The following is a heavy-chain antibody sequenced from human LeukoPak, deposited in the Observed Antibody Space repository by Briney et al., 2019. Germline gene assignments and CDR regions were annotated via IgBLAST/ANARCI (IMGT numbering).Heavy chain of an antibody. CDR1: GGSFSGYY. J-gene: IGHJ6*03. D-gene: IGHD5-18*01. Sequence: ASETLSLTCAVYGGSFSGYYWSWIRQPPGKGLEWIGEINHSGSTNYNPSLKSRVTISVDTSKNQFSLKLSSVTAADTAVYYCASTEDYSYGSDYYYMDVWGKGTTVTISS. CDR3: ASTEDYSYGSDYYYMDV. CDR2: INHSGST. V-gene: IGHV4-34*01.